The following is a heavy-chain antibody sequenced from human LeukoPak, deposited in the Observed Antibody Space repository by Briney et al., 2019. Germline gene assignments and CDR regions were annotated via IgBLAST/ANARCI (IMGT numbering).Heavy chain of an antibody. Sequence: SETLSLTCTVSGGSISSSSYYWGWIRQPPGKRLEWIGSIYYSGSTYYNPSLKSRVTISVDTSKNQFSLKLSSVTAADTAVYYCAARIYEAFDIWGQGTMVTVSS. V-gene: IGHV4-39*01. CDR1: GGSISSSSYY. CDR3: AARIYEAFDI. J-gene: IGHJ3*02. CDR2: IYYSGST. D-gene: IGHD5/OR15-5a*01.